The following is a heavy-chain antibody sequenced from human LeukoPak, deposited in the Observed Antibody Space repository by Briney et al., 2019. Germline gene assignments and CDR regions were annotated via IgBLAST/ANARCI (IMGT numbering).Heavy chain of an antibody. V-gene: IGHV3-48*01. D-gene: IGHD3-22*01. J-gene: IGHJ4*02. CDR1: GFTFSTYS. CDR3: ARGSTYYDSSGQVPFDY. CDR2: ISSSSSTI. Sequence: PGGSLRLSCAASGFTFSTYSMNWFRQAPGKGLEWVSYISSSSSTIYYADSVKGRFTISRDNAKNSLYLQMNSLRAEDTAVYYCARGSTYYDSSGQVPFDYWGQGTLVTVSS.